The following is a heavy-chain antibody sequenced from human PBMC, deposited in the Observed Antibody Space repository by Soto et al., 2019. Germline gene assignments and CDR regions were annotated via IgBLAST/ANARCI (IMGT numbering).Heavy chain of an antibody. CDR2: IIPIFGTA. CDR3: AIARRYYDSSGYYYGAFDI. D-gene: IGHD3-22*01. Sequence: QVQLVQSGAEVKKPGSSVKVSCKASGGTFSSYAISWVRQAPGQGLEWMGGIIPIFGTANYAQKFQGRVTITADESTSTAYMELSSLRSEDTAVYYCAIARRYYDSSGYYYGAFDIWGQGTMVTVSS. J-gene: IGHJ3*02. CDR1: GGTFSSYA. V-gene: IGHV1-69*01.